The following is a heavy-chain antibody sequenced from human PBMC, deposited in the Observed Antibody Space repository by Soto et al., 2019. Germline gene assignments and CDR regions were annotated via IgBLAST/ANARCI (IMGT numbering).Heavy chain of an antibody. CDR2: ISWNSGSI. CDR3: AKGRYSSGWGFIDY. D-gene: IGHD6-19*01. J-gene: IGHJ4*02. V-gene: IGHV3-9*01. CDR1: GFTFDDYA. Sequence: LRLSCAASGFTFDDYAMHWVRRAPGKGLEWVSGISWNSGSIGYADSVKGRFTISRDNAKNSLYLQMNSLRAEDTALYYCAKGRYSSGWGFIDYWGQGTLVTVSS.